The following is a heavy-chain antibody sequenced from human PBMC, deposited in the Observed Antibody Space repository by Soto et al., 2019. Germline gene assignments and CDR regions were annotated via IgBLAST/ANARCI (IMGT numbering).Heavy chain of an antibody. CDR2: ISHDGSNK. V-gene: IGHV3-30*18. D-gene: IGHD4-17*01. CDR3: AKEARSRAVTATRVYGMDV. CDR1: GFTFSDYG. Sequence: QVNLVESGGGVVQPGRSLRLSCAASGFTFSDYGMHWVRQAPGKGLEWLAAISHDGSNKFYGDSVKGRFTISRDNSKNTLLQQTDSLRDEDTAVYFCAKEARSRAVTATRVYGMDVWGQGTTVAVSS. J-gene: IGHJ6*02.